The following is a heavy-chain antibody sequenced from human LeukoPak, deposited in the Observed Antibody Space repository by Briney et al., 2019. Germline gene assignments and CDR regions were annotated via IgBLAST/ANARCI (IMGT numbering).Heavy chain of an antibody. D-gene: IGHD5-12*01. CDR2: IYSTGRS. V-gene: IGHV4-4*07. Sequence: PSETLSLTCTVSGGPISNYLWSWVRQPAGKGLEWIGRIYSTGRSDYNPSLKSRITMSVDTSKNQFSLKLSSVTAADTAAYYCARDGPRSGYDLGHFDNLGQGTLVTASS. CDR3: ARDGPRSGYDLGHFDN. CDR1: GGPISNYL. J-gene: IGHJ4*02.